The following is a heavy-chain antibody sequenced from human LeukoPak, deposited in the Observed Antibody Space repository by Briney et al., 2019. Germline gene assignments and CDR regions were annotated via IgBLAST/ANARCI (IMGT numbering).Heavy chain of an antibody. CDR2: ISLNIGDT. Sequence: ASVKVSCKASGYTFTSYYMHWVRQAPGQGLEWLGWISLNIGDTKYTQKFQGRVTMTRDTSISSAYMELSSLRSDDTAVYYCARRGDGYKFDSWGQGTLVTVSS. D-gene: IGHD5-24*01. CDR3: ARRGDGYKFDS. V-gene: IGHV1-2*02. CDR1: GYTFTSYY. J-gene: IGHJ4*02.